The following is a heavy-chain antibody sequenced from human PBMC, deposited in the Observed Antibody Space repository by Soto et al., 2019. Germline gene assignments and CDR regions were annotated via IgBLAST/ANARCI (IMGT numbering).Heavy chain of an antibody. V-gene: IGHV4-39*01. CDR2: IYYSGST. CDR3: ARRPTYYYDSSGYLGFDY. Sequence: QLQLQESGPGLVKPSETLSLTCTVSGGSISSSSYYWGWIRQPPGKGLEGIGSIYYSGSTYYNPSLKSRVTISVDTSKNQFSLKLSSVTAADTAVYYCARRPTYYYDSSGYLGFDYWGQGTLVTVSS. J-gene: IGHJ4*02. D-gene: IGHD3-22*01. CDR1: GGSISSSSYY.